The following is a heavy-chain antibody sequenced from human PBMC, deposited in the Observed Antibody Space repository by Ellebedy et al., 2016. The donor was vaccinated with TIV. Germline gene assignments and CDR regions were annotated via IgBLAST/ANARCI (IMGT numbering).Heavy chain of an antibody. Sequence: PGGSLRLSCKTSGYNFSNNWISWVRQKPGKGLEWMGRIHPSDSDTDYRPSFRGHVTMSVDKSISFAFLQWSSLQASDPAMYYCARRGDSDFDSWGQGTVVTVSP. D-gene: IGHD4-17*01. J-gene: IGHJ4*02. CDR3: ARRGDSDFDS. V-gene: IGHV5-10-1*01. CDR2: IHPSDSDT. CDR1: GYNFSNNW.